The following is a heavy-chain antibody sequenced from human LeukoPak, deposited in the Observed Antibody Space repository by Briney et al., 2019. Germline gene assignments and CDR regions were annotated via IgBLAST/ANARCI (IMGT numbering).Heavy chain of an antibody. CDR2: ISGSGGST. D-gene: IGHD5-24*01. V-gene: IGHV3-23*01. J-gene: IGHJ4*02. CDR3: AKGWNGYNYGFDY. CDR1: GFTFSSYA. Sequence: GGSLRLPCAASGFTFSSYAMSWVRQAPGKGLEWVSAISGSGGSTYYADSVKGRFTISRDNSKNTLYLQMNSLRAEDTAVYYCAKGWNGYNYGFDYWGQGTLVTVSS.